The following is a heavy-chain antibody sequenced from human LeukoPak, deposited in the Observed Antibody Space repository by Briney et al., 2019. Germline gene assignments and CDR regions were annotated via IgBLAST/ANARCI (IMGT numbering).Heavy chain of an antibody. CDR1: GFTLSSYS. J-gene: IGHJ5*02. V-gene: IGHV3-21*01. Sequence: GGSLRLSCAASGFTLSSYSMNWVRQAPGKGLERISSISTTSRHIHYADSLKGRFTISRDNAKSSLFLQMDSLRAEDTAIYYCARDLAPTTILARWFDPWGQGTLVTVSS. CDR2: ISTTSRHI. CDR3: ARDLAPTTILARWFDP. D-gene: IGHD4-17*01.